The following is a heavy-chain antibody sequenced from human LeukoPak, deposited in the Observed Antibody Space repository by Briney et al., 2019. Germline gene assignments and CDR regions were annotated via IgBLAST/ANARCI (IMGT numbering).Heavy chain of an antibody. CDR1: GFTFSSYG. CDR3: AKDSYYDSSGYYSSGAWYFDL. CDR2: ILYDGSNK. Sequence: PGGSLRLSCAASGFTFSSYGMHWVRQAPGKGLEWVAVILYDGSNKYYADSVKGRFTISRDNSKNTLYLQMNSLRAEDTAVYYCAKDSYYDSSGYYSSGAWYFDLWGRGTLVTVSS. V-gene: IGHV3-30*18. D-gene: IGHD3-22*01. J-gene: IGHJ2*01.